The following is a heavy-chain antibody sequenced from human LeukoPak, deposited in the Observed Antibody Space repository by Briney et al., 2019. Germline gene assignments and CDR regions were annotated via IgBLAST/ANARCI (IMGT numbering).Heavy chain of an antibody. CDR3: AGAYSAYDPFDY. V-gene: IGHV3-20*03. D-gene: IGHD5-12*01. CDR1: GFTFSTYW. Sequence: GGSLRLSYAASGFTFSTYWMHWVRQAPGKGLRWVSGINWNGGSTGYADSVKGRFTISRDNAKNYLSLQMNSLRAEDTAIYFCAGAYSAYDPFDYWGQGILVTVSS. CDR2: INWNGGST. J-gene: IGHJ4*02.